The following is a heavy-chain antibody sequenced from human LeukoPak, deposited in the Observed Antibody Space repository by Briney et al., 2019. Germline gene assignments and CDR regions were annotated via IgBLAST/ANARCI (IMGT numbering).Heavy chain of an antibody. CDR3: GREWAVDF. V-gene: IGHV3-7*01. CDR2: IKQDGSEK. J-gene: IGHJ4*02. CDR1: GFTLSKHW. Sequence: GGSLRLSCAASGFTLSKHWMTWVRQAPGKGLECVAIIKQDGSEKYYVNSVKGRFTISRDNAKNSLYLQMNSLRVEDTAVYYCGREWAVDFWGQGTLVIVSS.